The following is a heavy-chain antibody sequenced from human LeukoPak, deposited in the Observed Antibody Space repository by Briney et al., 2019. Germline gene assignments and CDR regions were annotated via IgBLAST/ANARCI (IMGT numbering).Heavy chain of an antibody. D-gene: IGHD2-2*01. J-gene: IGHJ6*03. CDR3: ARERGPAPPGGYYYMDV. V-gene: IGHV1-2*02. CDR2: IKPSSGGT. Sequence: GASVKVSCKASGYTFTGYYIHWVRQAPGQGLEWMGWIKPSSGGTNYAQNFQGRVTMTRDTSINTAYMELSRLRSDDTAVYYCARERGPAPPGGYYYMDVWGKGTTVTVSS. CDR1: GYTFTGYY.